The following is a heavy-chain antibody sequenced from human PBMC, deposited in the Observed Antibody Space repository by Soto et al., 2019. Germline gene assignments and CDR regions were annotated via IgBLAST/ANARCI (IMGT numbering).Heavy chain of an antibody. CDR3: TTWILWFGEKEDYYYYYMDV. J-gene: IGHJ6*03. CDR1: GFTFSNAW. D-gene: IGHD3-10*01. CDR2: IKSKTDGGTT. Sequence: GGSLRLSCAASGFTFSNAWMSWVRQAPGKGLEWVGRIKSKTDGGTTDYAAPVKGRFTISRDDSKNTLYLQMNSLKTEDTAVYYCTTWILWFGEKEDYYYYYMDVWGRGTTVTVSS. V-gene: IGHV3-15*01.